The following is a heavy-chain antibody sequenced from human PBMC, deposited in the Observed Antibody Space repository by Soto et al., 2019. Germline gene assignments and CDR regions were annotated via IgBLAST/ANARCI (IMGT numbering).Heavy chain of an antibody. V-gene: IGHV3-23*01. D-gene: IGHD6-19*01. CDR1: GFTFSSYA. J-gene: IGHJ4*02. CDR2: ISGSGGST. Sequence: EVQLLESGGGLVQPGGSLRLSCAASGFTFSSYAMSWVRQAPGKGLEWVSAISGSGGSTYYADCVKGRFTISRDNSKNTLYLQINSLRAEDTAVYYCARRSSGWYFDYWGQGTLVTVSS. CDR3: ARRSSGWYFDY.